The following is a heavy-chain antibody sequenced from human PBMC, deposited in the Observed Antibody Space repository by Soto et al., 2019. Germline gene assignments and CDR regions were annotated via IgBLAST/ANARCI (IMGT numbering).Heavy chain of an antibody. J-gene: IGHJ5*02. Sequence: SETLSLTCTVSGGSISSGGYYWSWIRQHPGKGLEWIGYIYDSGSTYYMPSLQSRVTISVDTSKNQFSLKLSSVTAAHTAVYDCARGGIHIAARREGGWFDPWGQGTQVTVSS. D-gene: IGHD6-6*01. V-gene: IGHV4-31*03. CDR1: GGSISSGGYY. CDR3: ARGGIHIAARREGGWFDP. CDR2: IYDSGST.